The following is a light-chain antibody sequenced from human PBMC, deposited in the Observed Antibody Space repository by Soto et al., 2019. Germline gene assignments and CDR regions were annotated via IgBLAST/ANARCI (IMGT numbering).Light chain of an antibody. Sequence: EIVLTQSPATLSLSPGERATLSCRASQSVSSYLAWYQQKPGQAPRLLIYDASNRATGIPARFSGSGSGTDFTLTISRQEPEDSAVYYCHQYGSSLRTFGQGTKVDIK. V-gene: IGKV3-20*01. J-gene: IGKJ1*01. CDR2: DAS. CDR3: HQYGSSLRT. CDR1: QSVSSY.